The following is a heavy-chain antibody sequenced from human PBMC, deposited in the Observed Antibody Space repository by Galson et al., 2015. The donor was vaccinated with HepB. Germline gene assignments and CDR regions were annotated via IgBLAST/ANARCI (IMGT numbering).Heavy chain of an antibody. CDR3: AKEVKLKAEVGRAFDI. J-gene: IGHJ3*02. CDR1: GFTFSSYA. V-gene: IGHV3-23*01. CDR2: ISGSGGST. Sequence: SLRLSCAASGFTFSSYAMSWVRQAPGKGLEWVSAISGSGGSTYYADSVKGRFTISRDNSKNTLYLQMNSLRAEDTAVYYCAKEVKLKAEVGRAFDIWGQGTMVTVSS. D-gene: IGHD1-26*01.